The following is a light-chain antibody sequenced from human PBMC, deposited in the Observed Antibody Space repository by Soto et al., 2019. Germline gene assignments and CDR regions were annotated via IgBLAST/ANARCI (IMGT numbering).Light chain of an antibody. CDR3: QSYDKRLTAYV. CDR2: SND. V-gene: IGLV1-44*01. Sequence: QSALTQPPSASGAPGQRGTVSCSGTSSNIRHNTVNWYQQLPGTAPKLLIYSNDQRPSGVPDRFSGSKSGTSASLAISGLQSEEEGHYYCQSYDKRLTAYVFGTGTKVTVL. J-gene: IGLJ1*01. CDR1: SSNIRHNT.